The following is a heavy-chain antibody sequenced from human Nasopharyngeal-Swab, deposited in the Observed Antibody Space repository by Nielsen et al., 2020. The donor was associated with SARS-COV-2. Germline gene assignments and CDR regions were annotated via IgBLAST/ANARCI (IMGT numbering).Heavy chain of an antibody. J-gene: IGHJ6*03. CDR2: INHSGST. V-gene: IGHV4-34*01. Sequence: WIHQPPGKGLEWIGEINHSGSTDYNPSLKSRATISIDTSKNQFSLRLSSVTAADTAVFYCARGQRKPQYYYLDVWGRGTTVTVSS. CDR3: ARGQRKPQYYYLDV.